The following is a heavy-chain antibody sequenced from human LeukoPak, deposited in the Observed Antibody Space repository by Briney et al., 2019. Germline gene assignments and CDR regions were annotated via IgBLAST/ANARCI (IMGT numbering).Heavy chain of an antibody. CDR1: GFTFDDYG. J-gene: IGHJ4*02. CDR3: ARGHVPGSDRHWDY. V-gene: IGHV3-20*04. CDR2: INWNGGST. D-gene: IGHD3-10*01. Sequence: GGSLRLSCAASGFTFDDYGMSWVRQAPGKGLEWVSGINWNGGSTGYADSVKGRFTISRDNAKNSLYLQMNSLRVEDTAVYYCARGHVPGSDRHWDYWGQGILVTVSS.